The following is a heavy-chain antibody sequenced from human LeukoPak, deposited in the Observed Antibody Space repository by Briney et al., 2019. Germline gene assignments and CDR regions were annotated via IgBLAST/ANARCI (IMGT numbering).Heavy chain of an antibody. Sequence: PSETLSLTCAVYGGSFSGDYWSWIRQPPGKGLEWSGKINHSGSTNYNPSLQSRVTISVDTSKNQFSLKLSSVTAADTAVYYCARGLSNSRRTLLGLDYWGQGTLVTVSS. J-gene: IGHJ4*02. D-gene: IGHD3-16*01. CDR1: GGSFSGDY. CDR2: INHSGST. V-gene: IGHV4-34*01. CDR3: ARGLSNSRRTLLGLDY.